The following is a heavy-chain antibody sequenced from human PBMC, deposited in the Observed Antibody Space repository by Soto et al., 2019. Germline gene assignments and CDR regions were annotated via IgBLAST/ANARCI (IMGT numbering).Heavy chain of an antibody. CDR3: ARERSFYDSSGLIYYFDY. D-gene: IGHD3-22*01. V-gene: IGHV4-59*01. CDR1: GASISQYY. Sequence: SETLSLTCTVSGASISQYYWTWIRQPPGRGLEWVGDIYYNGTTNYNLSLTSRLTMSVDTSNNQFSLKLSSVTAADTAVYYCARERSFYDSSGLIYYFDYWGQGTLVTVSS. CDR2: IYYNGTT. J-gene: IGHJ4*02.